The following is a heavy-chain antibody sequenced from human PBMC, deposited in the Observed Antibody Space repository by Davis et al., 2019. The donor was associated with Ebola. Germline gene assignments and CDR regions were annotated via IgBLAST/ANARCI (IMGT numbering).Heavy chain of an antibody. CDR3: AILGYCYSDTSCYGRPV. CDR1: GFTFSSYA. V-gene: IGHV4-34*08. Sequence: ESLKISCAASGFTFSSYAMSWVRQAPGKGLEWIGEITHPGSIYYNPSLKSRVTISVDTSKNQFSLKLSSVTAADTAVYFCAILGYCYSDTSCYGRPVWGQGTAVTVSS. CDR2: ITHPGSI. J-gene: IGHJ3*01. D-gene: IGHD2/OR15-2a*01.